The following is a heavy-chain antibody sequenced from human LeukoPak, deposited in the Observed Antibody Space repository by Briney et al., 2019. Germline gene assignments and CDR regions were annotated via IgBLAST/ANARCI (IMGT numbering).Heavy chain of an antibody. D-gene: IGHD5-12*01. CDR2: ISYDGSNK. V-gene: IGHV3-30*04. CDR3: ARGPSGYHNT. J-gene: IGHJ4*02. CDR1: GFTFNNYA. Sequence: GGALRLSCAASGFTFNNYAMHWVRQAPGKGLQWVAVISYDGSNKYYADSVKGRFTISRDNSKNTLYLQMNSLRAEDTAVYYCARGPSGYHNTGGQGTLVTVSS.